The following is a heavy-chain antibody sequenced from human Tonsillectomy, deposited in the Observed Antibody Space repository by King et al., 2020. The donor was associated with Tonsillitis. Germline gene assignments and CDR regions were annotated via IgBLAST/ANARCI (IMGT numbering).Heavy chain of an antibody. CDR1: GGSFSGYY. J-gene: IGHJ5*02. V-gene: IGHV4-34*01. CDR3: TRGVVADRRSSWFDP. CDR2: INHSGST. D-gene: IGHD2-15*01. Sequence: VQLQQWGARLLKPSETLSLTCAVYGGSFSGYYWSWVRQPPGKGLEWIGEINHSGSTNYNPSLKSRVTITVDMSRNQFSLKLNSGTAADTAVYYCTRGVVADRRSSWFDPWGQGTLVTVSS.